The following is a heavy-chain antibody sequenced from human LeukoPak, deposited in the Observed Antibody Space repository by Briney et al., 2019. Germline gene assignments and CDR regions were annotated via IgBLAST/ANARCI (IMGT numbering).Heavy chain of an antibody. CDR2: IYTSGST. D-gene: IGHD3-10*01. CDR1: GGSISSYY. CDR3: ARWGYYYGSGTYPIDG. Sequence: SETLSLTCTVSGGSISSYYWSWIRQPAGKGLEWIGRIYTSGSTNYNPSLKSRVTISVDTSKNQFSLKLSSVTAADTAVYYCARWGYYYGSGTYPIDGWGQGTLVTVSS. J-gene: IGHJ4*02. V-gene: IGHV4-4*07.